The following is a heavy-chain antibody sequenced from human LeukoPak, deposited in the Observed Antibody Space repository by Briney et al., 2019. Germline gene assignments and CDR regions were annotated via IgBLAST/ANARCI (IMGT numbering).Heavy chain of an antibody. CDR2: ISGSGGST. D-gene: IGHD2-2*01. Sequence: HPGGSLRLSCAASGVTFSSYAMTWVRQAPGKGLEWVSAISGSGGSTYYADSVKGRFTISRDNSKNTLYLQMNSLRAEDTAVYYCAKDRGMGDIVVVPATSPELDYWGQGTLVTVSS. V-gene: IGHV3-23*01. J-gene: IGHJ4*02. CDR3: AKDRGMGDIVVVPATSPELDY. CDR1: GVTFSSYA.